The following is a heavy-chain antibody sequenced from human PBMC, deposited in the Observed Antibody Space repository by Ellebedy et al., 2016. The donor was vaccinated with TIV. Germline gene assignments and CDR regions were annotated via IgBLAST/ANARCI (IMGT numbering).Heavy chain of an antibody. CDR2: INQRGRT. J-gene: IGHJ4*02. D-gene: IGHD6-19*01. Sequence: SETLSLTCAVYGGSFRGYYWSWIRQPPGKGLEWIGEINQRGRTNYNPSLDKGRVTISVDTSKNQLSLRLSPVTVADTAVYYCAEGRSGWYYFDYWGQGTPVTVSS. CDR1: GGSFRGYY. CDR3: AEGRSGWYYFDY. V-gene: IGHV4-34*01.